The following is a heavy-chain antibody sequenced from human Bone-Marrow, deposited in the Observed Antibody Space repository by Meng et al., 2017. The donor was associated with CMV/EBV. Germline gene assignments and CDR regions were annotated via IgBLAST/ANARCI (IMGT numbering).Heavy chain of an antibody. V-gene: IGHV4-39*07. Sequence: SETLSLTCTVSGGSISSSSYYWGWIRQPPGKGLEWIGSIYYSGSTYYNPSLKSRVTISVDTSKNQFSLKLSSVTAADTAVYYCARDLGYCSSTSCHTDNRFDPWGQGTLVTVSS. CDR3: ARDLGYCSSTSCHTDNRFDP. CDR2: IYYSGST. D-gene: IGHD2-2*02. J-gene: IGHJ5*02. CDR1: GGSISSSSYY.